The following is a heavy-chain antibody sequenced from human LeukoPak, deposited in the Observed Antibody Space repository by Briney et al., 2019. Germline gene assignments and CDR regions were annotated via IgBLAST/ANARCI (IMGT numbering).Heavy chain of an antibody. Sequence: SETLSLTCTVSGGSISSSSYYWGWIRQPPGKGLEWIGSIYYSGSTYYNPSLKSRVTISVDTSKNQFSLKLSSVTAADTAVYYCASWYEDYWGQRTLVTVSS. V-gene: IGHV4-39*07. CDR1: GGSISSSSYY. J-gene: IGHJ4*02. CDR3: ASWYEDY. CDR2: IYYSGST. D-gene: IGHD6-13*01.